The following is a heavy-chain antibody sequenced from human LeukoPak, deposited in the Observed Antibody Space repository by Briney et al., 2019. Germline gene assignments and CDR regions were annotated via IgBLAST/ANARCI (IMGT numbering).Heavy chain of an antibody. CDR2: ISGSGGST. Sequence: PGGSLTLSCAASGSTFSSYGMSWVRQAPGDGREWVSAISGSGGSTYYADSVKGPFTISRDNSKNTLYLQMSSLRAEDTTVYYCAKSPNCSSTSCYLYFDYWGQGTLVTVSS. CDR3: AKSPNCSSTSCYLYFDY. CDR1: GSTFSSYG. D-gene: IGHD2-2*01. J-gene: IGHJ4*02. V-gene: IGHV3-23*01.